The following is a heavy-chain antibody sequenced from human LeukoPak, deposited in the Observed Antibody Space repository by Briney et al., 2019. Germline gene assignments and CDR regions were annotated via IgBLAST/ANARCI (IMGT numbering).Heavy chain of an antibody. CDR1: GYTFTSYG. CDR3: ARATGYYDSSGTYYYYYMDV. Sequence: EASVKVSCKASGYTFTSYGISWVRQAPGQGLEWMGWISAYNGNTNYAQKLQGRVTMTTDTSTSTAYMELSSLRSEDTAVYYCARATGYYDSSGTYYYYYMDVWGKGTTVTISS. D-gene: IGHD3-22*01. J-gene: IGHJ6*03. V-gene: IGHV1-18*01. CDR2: ISAYNGNT.